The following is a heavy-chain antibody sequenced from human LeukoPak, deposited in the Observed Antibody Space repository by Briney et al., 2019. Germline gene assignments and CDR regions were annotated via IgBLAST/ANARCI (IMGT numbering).Heavy chain of an antibody. CDR1: GYTFTGYY. V-gene: IGHV1-2*02. J-gene: IGHJ4*02. D-gene: IGHD6-25*01. CDR2: INPNSGGT. Sequence: GASVKVSCKAPGYTFTGYYMHWVRQAPGQGLEWMGWINPNSGGTNYAQKFQGRVTMTRDTSISTAYMELSRLRSDDTAVYYCARGTPGIAAEGFDYWGQGTLVTVSS. CDR3: ARGTPGIAAEGFDY.